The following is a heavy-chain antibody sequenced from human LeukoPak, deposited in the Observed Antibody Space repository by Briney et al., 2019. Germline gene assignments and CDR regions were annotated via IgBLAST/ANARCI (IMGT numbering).Heavy chain of an antibody. J-gene: IGHJ3*02. CDR3: ARDYTKRWLQFYAFDI. D-gene: IGHD5-24*01. V-gene: IGHV1-69*06. CDR2: IIPIFGTA. Sequence: SVKVSCKASGYTFTSYAISWVRQAPGQGLEWMGGIIPIFGTANYAQKFQGRVTITADKSTSAAYMELSSLRSEDTAVYYCARDYTKRWLQFYAFDIWGQGTMVTVSS. CDR1: GYTFTSYA.